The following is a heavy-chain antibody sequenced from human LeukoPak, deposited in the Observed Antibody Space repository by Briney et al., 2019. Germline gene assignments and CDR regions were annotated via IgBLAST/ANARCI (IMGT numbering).Heavy chain of an antibody. J-gene: IGHJ4*02. Sequence: SETLSLTCTVSGYSISSGYYWGWIRQPPGKGLEWIGSLYYSGSTSYNPSLKSRVTISVDKSKNQFSLKLSSVTAADTAVYFCARNVRARKSHIIDYGGREPLVTVSS. CDR3: ARNVRARKSHIIDY. D-gene: IGHD2-21*01. V-gene: IGHV4-38-2*02. CDR1: GYSISSGYY. CDR2: LYYSGST.